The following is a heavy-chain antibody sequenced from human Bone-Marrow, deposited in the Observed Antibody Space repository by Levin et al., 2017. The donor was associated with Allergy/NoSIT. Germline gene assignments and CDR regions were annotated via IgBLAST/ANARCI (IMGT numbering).Heavy chain of an antibody. J-gene: IGHJ4*02. CDR1: GFTFRIYA. V-gene: IGHV3-23*01. CDR2: ISGSGGST. D-gene: IGHD6-19*01. Sequence: GESLKISCAASGFTFRIYALTWVRQAPGKGLEWVSLISGSGGSTYYADSVKGRFTISRDNSKNTLYLQMNSLRAEDTAVYYCAKLQSSGWYVYAPPDFWGQGTLVTVSS. CDR3: AKLQSSGWYVYAPPDF.